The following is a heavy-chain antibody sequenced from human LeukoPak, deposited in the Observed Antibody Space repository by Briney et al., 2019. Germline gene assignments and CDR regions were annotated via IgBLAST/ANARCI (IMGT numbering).Heavy chain of an antibody. D-gene: IGHD6-19*01. CDR2: IFPGDSDT. J-gene: IGHJ4*02. V-gene: IGHV5-51*01. CDR1: GYTFTDYW. Sequence: GESLKISCQGSGYTFTDYWIGWVLQMPGKGLEWMGIIFPGDSDTRYSPSFHGQVTISVDKSISTAYLQWSSLKASDTAMYYCVSQKVAGTIFEYWGQGTLVTVSS. CDR3: VSQKVAGTIFEY.